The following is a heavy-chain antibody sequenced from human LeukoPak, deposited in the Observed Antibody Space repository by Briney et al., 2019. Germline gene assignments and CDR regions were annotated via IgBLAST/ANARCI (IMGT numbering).Heavy chain of an antibody. CDR2: IDEFGRAT. CDR3: TRDLVLGSGSYGH. CDR1: GFSLSENW. V-gene: IGHV3-74*01. J-gene: IGHJ1*01. Sequence: GGSLRLSCAASGFSLSENWMHWVRQAPGQGLIWVSRIDEFGRATFYADSVKGRFTISRDDATNTVYLQMNSLRADDTAIYFCTRDLVLGSGSYGHWGQGTLVTVSA. D-gene: IGHD3-10*01.